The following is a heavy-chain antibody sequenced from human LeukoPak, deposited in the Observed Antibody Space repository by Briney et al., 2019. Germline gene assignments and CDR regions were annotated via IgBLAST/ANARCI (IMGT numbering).Heavy chain of an antibody. J-gene: IGHJ4*02. D-gene: IGHD5-24*01. CDR1: DDSISSGSYY. Sequence: PSETLSLTCAVSDDSISSGSYYWSWIRQPAGKGLEWIGRIYTSGSTNYNPSLKSRVTISVDTSKNQFSLKLSSVTAADTAVYYCARGRDGTNGYWGQGTLVTVSS. V-gene: IGHV4-61*02. CDR3: ARGRDGTNGY. CDR2: IYTSGST.